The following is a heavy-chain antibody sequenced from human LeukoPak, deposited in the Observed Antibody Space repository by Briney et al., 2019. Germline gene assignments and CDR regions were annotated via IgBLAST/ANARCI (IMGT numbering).Heavy chain of an antibody. CDR1: GFAFSSYS. CDR3: ARGASSSWYSGFYYYYMDV. D-gene: IGHD6-13*01. CDR2: ISSSSSYI. Sequence: GGSLRLSCAASGFAFSSYSMNWVRQASGKGLEWVSSISSSSSYIYYADSVKGRFTISRDNAKNSLYLQMNSLRAEDTAVYYCARGASSSWYSGFYYYYMDVWGKGTTVTVSS. J-gene: IGHJ6*03. V-gene: IGHV3-21*01.